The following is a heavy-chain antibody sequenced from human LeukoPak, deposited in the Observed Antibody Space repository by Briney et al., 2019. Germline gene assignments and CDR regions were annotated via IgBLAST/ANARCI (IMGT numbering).Heavy chain of an antibody. CDR1: GFPFNAYW. Sequence: GGSLRLSCAASGFPFNAYWMTWVRQAPGEGLEWVGRTKTKTDGGTTDYAAPVKGRFTISRDDSKNTMYLQMNSLKTEDTAVYYCTTVGTMLRGFDSWGQGTLVTVSS. D-gene: IGHD3-10*01. CDR3: TTVGTMLRGFDS. CDR2: TKTKTDGGTT. J-gene: IGHJ4*02. V-gene: IGHV3-15*01.